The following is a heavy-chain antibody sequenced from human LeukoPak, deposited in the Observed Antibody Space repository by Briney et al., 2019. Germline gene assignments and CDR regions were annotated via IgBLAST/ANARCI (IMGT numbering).Heavy chain of an antibody. J-gene: IGHJ3*02. CDR3: ARDRSAPHMLWNAFDI. Sequence: GGSLRLSCAASGFTFSRYVWHWVRQAPGKGLEWVAVISYDGSNKYYADSVKGRFTISRDNAKNSLYLQLNSLRAEDTAMYYCARDRSAPHMLWNAFDIWGQGTMVTVSS. CDR2: ISYDGSNK. V-gene: IGHV3-30*04. D-gene: IGHD2-8*01. CDR1: GFTFSRYV.